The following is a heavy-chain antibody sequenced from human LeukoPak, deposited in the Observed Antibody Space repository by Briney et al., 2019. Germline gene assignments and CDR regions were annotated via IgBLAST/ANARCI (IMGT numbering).Heavy chain of an antibody. Sequence: GGSLRLSCAASGFTFSSYEMNWVRQAPGKGLEWVSYISSSGSTIYYADSVKGRFTISRDNAKNSLYLQMNSLRAEDTAVYYCARDLIRNGFDPWGQGTLVTVSS. J-gene: IGHJ5*02. V-gene: IGHV3-48*03. CDR2: ISSSGSTI. CDR1: GFTFSSYE. CDR3: ARDLIRNGFDP.